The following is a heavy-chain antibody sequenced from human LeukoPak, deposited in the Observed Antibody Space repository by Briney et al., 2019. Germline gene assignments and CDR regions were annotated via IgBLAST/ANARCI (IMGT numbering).Heavy chain of an antibody. J-gene: IGHJ3*02. CDR1: GFTVSSNY. V-gene: IGHV3-53*01. CDR2: IYSGGST. Sequence: GGSLRLSCTVSGFTVSSNYMSWVRQAPGKGLEWVSVIYSGGSTYYADSVKGRFTISRDNSKNTLYLQMNSLRAEDTAVYYCARDFTDILSCYSPRAFDIWGQGTMVTVSS. D-gene: IGHD3-9*01. CDR3: ARDFTDILSCYSPRAFDI.